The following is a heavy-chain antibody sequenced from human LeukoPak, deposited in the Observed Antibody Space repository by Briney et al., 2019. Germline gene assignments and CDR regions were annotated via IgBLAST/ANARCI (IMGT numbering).Heavy chain of an antibody. V-gene: IGHV3-23*01. D-gene: IGHD3-10*01. J-gene: IGHJ4*02. CDR3: AKDLYLLWFGD. Sequence: GGSLRLSCAASGFTFSSHAMSWVRQAPGKGLEWVSAISDSDSSTYYADPVKGRFTISRDNSKDTLYLQMNSLRAEDTAIYYCAKDLYLLWFGDWGQGTLVTVSS. CDR1: GFTFSSHA. CDR2: ISDSDSST.